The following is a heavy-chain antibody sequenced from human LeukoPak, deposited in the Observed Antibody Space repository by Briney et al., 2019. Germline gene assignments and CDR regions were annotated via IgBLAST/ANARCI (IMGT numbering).Heavy chain of an antibody. CDR3: ARGYCSSTSCYTRGDDFDY. Sequence: ASVKVSCKASGYTFTGYYMHWVRQAPGQGLEWMGWINPNSGGTNYAQKFQGRVTMTRDTSISTAYMELSRLRSDDTAVYYCARGYCSSTSCYTRGDDFDYWGQGTLVTVSS. J-gene: IGHJ4*02. CDR2: INPNSGGT. V-gene: IGHV1-2*02. CDR1: GYTFTGYY. D-gene: IGHD2-2*02.